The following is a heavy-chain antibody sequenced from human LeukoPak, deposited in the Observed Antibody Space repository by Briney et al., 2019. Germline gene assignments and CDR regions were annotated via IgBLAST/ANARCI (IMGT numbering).Heavy chain of an antibody. CDR3: ARDLYGSGSYGAFDI. V-gene: IGHV1-18*01. CDR2: FSTFNGNT. CDR1: GYIFTNYG. Sequence: GASVKVSCKASGYIFTNYGITWVRQAPGQGLEWMGWFSTFNGNTNYVQKLQGRVTMTTDTSTSTAYMELSSLRSEDTAVYYCARDLYGSGSYGAFDIWGQGTMVTVSS. J-gene: IGHJ3*02. D-gene: IGHD3-10*01.